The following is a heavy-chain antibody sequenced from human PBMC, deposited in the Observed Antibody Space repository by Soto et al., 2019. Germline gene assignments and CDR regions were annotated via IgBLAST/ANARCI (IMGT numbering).Heavy chain of an antibody. V-gene: IGHV1-2*04. D-gene: IGHD6-13*01. CDR2: INPNSGGT. CDR3: ARDLGGPGIAAADPYYDYIDV. J-gene: IGHJ6*03. Sequence: QVQLVQSGAEVKKPGASVKVSCKASGYTFTGYYMHWVRQAPGQGLEWMGWINPNSGGTNYAQKFQGWVTMSRDTSISTAYMELSRLRSDDTAVYYCARDLGGPGIAAADPYYDYIDVWGKGTTVTVSS. CDR1: GYTFTGYY.